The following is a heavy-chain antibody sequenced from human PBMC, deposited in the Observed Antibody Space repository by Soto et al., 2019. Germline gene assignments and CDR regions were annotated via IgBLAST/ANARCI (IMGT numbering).Heavy chain of an antibody. V-gene: IGHV4-31*03. CDR2: IYYSGST. CDR3: ARDLQAHGPTSSWYYYYGMDV. CDR1: GGSISSGGYY. J-gene: IGHJ6*02. D-gene: IGHD6-6*01. Sequence: SETLSLTCTVSGGSISSGGYYWSWIRQHPGKGLEWIGYIYYSGSTYYNPSLKSRVTISVDTSKNQFSLKLSSVTAADTAVYYCARDLQAHGPTSSWYYYYGMDVWGQGTTVTVSS.